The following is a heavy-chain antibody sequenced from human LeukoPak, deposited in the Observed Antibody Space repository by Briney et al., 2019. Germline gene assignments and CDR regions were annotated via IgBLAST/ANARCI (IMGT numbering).Heavy chain of an antibody. CDR3: ARAGLSAVAGTF. V-gene: IGHV1-2*02. D-gene: IGHD6-19*01. CDR2: INPYSGGT. Sequence: ASVKVSCKASGYSFTGYYTHWVRQAPGQGLEWVGWINPYSGGTNYGQKFQGTVTMTRDTSISTAYMELSRLTSDDTAVYYCARAGLSAVAGTFWGQGTMVTVSS. CDR1: GYSFTGYY. J-gene: IGHJ3*01.